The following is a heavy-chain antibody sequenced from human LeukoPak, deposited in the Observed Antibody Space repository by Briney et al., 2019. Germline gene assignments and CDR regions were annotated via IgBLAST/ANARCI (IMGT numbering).Heavy chain of an antibody. CDR3: ANDFWSGSRGFDP. Sequence: PSETLSLTCTVSGGSISSSSYYWGWLRQPPGKGLEWIGSIYYSGSTYYNPSLKSRVTISVDTSKNQFSLKLSSVTAADTAVYYCANDFWSGSRGFDPWGQGTLVTVSS. J-gene: IGHJ5*02. D-gene: IGHD3-3*01. V-gene: IGHV4-39*01. CDR2: IYYSGST. CDR1: GGSISSSSYY.